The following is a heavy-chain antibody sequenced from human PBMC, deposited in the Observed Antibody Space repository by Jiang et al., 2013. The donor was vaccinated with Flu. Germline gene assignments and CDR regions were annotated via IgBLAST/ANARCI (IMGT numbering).Heavy chain of an antibody. CDR2: IYPVDSDT. J-gene: IGHJ4*02. V-gene: IGHV5-51*01. CDR1: W. D-gene: IGHD5-12*01. CDR3: ARRDVDIYYFDY. Sequence: WIGWVRQMPGKGLEWMGVIYPVDSDTRYSPSFQGQVTISADKSISTAYLQWSSLKASDTAMYYCARRDVDIYYFDYWGQGTLVTVSS.